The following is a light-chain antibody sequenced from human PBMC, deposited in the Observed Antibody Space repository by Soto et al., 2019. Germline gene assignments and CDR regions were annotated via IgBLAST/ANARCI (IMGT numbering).Light chain of an antibody. V-gene: IGKV1-27*01. CDR1: QTISSS. CDR2: VAS. J-gene: IGKJ4*01. Sequence: DIQMTQSPSSLSASVGDRVTITCRASQTISSSLNWYQQKAGKAPNLLIYVASTLQSGVPSRFTGSGSGTDFTLTINSLQPEDVATYYCQKCKTAPFTFGGGTKVDIK. CDR3: QKCKTAPFT.